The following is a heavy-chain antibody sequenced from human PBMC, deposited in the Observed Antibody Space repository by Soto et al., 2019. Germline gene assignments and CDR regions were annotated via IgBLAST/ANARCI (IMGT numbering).Heavy chain of an antibody. CDR3: ATLPPRIEVPVLPIPT. CDR2: IYPIGST. D-gene: IGHD2-15*01. CDR1: GGSVSSTNW. Sequence: VQLLQSGPGLVKPSGTLSLTCAVSGGSVSSTNWWSWVRQSPGKGLEWIGDIYPIGSTNYNPSPRGRVTMSVDKSTDPFSLTLKYVTAADTAVYYCATLPPRIEVPVLPIPTGGQGTLVTVSS. J-gene: IGHJ4*02. V-gene: IGHV4-4*02.